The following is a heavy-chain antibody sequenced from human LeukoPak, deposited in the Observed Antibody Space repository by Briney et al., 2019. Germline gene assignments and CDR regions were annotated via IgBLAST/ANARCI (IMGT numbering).Heavy chain of an antibody. CDR2: IRSKPNSYAT. D-gene: IGHD3-22*01. Sequence: GGSLKLSCAASGFTFSGSAMHWVRQASGKGLEWVGRIRSKPNSYATAYGESVKGRSTISRDDSKNTTYLQMNSLKTEDTAVYYCTRPFYYDSSRNAFDVWGQGTMVTVSS. CDR1: GFTFSGSA. CDR3: TRPFYYDSSRNAFDV. J-gene: IGHJ3*01. V-gene: IGHV3-73*01.